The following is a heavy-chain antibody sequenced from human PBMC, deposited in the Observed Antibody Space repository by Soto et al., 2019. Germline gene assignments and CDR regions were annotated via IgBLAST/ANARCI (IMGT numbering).Heavy chain of an antibody. V-gene: IGHV1-69*02. J-gene: IGHJ4*02. CDR2: IIPILGIA. Sequence: QVQLVQSGAEVKKPGSSVKVSCKASGGTFSSYTISWVRQAPGQGLEWMGRIIPILGIANYAQKFQGRVTLTADKSTSTAYRELSSLRSEDTAVYYCARGSGYSYGGDDYWGQGTLVTVSS. CDR1: GGTFSSYT. CDR3: ARGSGYSYGGDDY. D-gene: IGHD5-18*01.